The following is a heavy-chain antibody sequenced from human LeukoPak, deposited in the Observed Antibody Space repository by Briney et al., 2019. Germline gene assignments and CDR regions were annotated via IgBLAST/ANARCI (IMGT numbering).Heavy chain of an antibody. Sequence: GESLKISCKGSGYNFDSYWIGWVRQMPGGRLEWMGIVHPGDSDIRYSPSFQGQVTISADKSINSAYLQWSSPKASDSAMYYCARVSPRRYSSGWYSWAWYFDLWGRGTLVTVSS. V-gene: IGHV5-51*01. CDR3: ARVSPRRYSSGWYSWAWYFDL. D-gene: IGHD6-19*01. CDR2: VHPGDSDI. CDR1: GYNFDSYW. J-gene: IGHJ2*01.